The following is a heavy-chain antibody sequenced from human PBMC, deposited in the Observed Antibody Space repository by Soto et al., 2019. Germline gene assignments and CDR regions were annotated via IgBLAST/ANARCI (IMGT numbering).Heavy chain of an antibody. Sequence: GASVKVSCKASGYTFTGYYMHWVRQAPGQGLEWMGWINPNSGGTNYAQKFQGWVTMTRDTSISTAYMELSRLRSDDTAVYYCAREHRCSWDAFDIWGQGTMVTVSS. V-gene: IGHV1-2*04. CDR3: AREHRCSWDAFDI. D-gene: IGHD2-15*01. J-gene: IGHJ3*02. CDR1: GYTFTGYY. CDR2: INPNSGGT.